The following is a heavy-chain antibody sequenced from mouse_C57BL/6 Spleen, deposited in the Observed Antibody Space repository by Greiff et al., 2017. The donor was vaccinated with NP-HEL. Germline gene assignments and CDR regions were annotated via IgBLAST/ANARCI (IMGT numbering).Heavy chain of an antibody. CDR1: GYTFTDYY. CDR3: ARSVDYYGSSSWYFDV. CDR2: INPYNGGT. Sequence: EVQLQQSGPVLVKPGASVKMSCKASGYTFTDYYMNWVKQSHGKSLEWIGVINPYNGGTSSNQKFKGKATLTVDKSSSTAYRELNILTSEDSAVYYCARSVDYYGSSSWYFDVWGTGTTVTVSS. D-gene: IGHD1-1*01. V-gene: IGHV1-19*01. J-gene: IGHJ1*03.